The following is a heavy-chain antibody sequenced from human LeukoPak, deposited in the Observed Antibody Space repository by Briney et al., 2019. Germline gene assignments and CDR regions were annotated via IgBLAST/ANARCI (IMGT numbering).Heavy chain of an antibody. V-gene: IGHV4-38-2*02. CDR1: GYSISSGYY. D-gene: IGHD3-22*01. CDR3: ARGLVVNAFDI. CDR2: IYHSGST. J-gene: IGHJ3*02. Sequence: PSETLSLTCTVSGYSISSGYYWGWIRQPTGKGLEWIGSIYHSGSTYYNPSLKSRVTISVDTSKNQFSLKLSSVTAADTAVYYCARGLVVNAFDIWGQGTMVTVSS.